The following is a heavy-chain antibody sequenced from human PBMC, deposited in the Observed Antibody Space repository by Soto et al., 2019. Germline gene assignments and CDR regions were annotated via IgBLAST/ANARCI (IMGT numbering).Heavy chain of an antibody. CDR2: IYSGGST. V-gene: IGHV3-53*04. CDR1: GFTVSSNY. CDR3: ARDFRPPYGVRYFDY. D-gene: IGHD4-17*01. Sequence: EVQLVESGGGLVQPGGSLRLSCAASGFTVSSNYMSWVRQAPGKGLEWVSVIYSGGSTYYADSVKGRFTIYRHNSKNTLYLQMNSLRAEDTAVYYCARDFRPPYGVRYFDYWGQGTLVTVSS. J-gene: IGHJ4*02.